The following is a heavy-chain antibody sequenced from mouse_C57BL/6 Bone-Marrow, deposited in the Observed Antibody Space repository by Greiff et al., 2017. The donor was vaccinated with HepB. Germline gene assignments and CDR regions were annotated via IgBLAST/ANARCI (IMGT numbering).Heavy chain of an antibody. CDR1: GFTFPDYY. J-gene: IGHJ2*01. CDR3: ARYDDYYDY. V-gene: IGHV7-3*01. CDR2: IRNKANGYTT. D-gene: IGHD2-3*01. Sequence: EVKLVESGGGLVQPGGSLSLSCAASGFTFPDYYMSWVRQPPGRALEWWGFIRNKANGYTTEYSASVKGRFTISRDNSQSILYLQMNALRAEDSATYYCARYDDYYDYWGQGTTLTVSS.